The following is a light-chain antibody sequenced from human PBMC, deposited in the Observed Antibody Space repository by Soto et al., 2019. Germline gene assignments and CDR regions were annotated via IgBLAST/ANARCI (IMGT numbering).Light chain of an antibody. J-gene: IGLJ3*02. CDR2: TNN. CDR1: SSNIGSHL. V-gene: IGLV1-44*01. CDR3: ATWDASLQSWV. Sequence: QSVLTQPPSVSGTPGQRVSISSSGSSSNIGSHLVNWYQQVPGTAPRLLIYTNNQRPSGVPDRFSDSKSGTSASLAISGLQSEDEAHYYCATWDASLQSWVFGGGTKVTVL.